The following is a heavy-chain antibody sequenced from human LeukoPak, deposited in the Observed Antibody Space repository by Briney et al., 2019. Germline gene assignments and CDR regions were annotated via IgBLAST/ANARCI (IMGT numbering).Heavy chain of an antibody. CDR1: DFSFETYW. D-gene: IGHD1-26*01. V-gene: IGHV3-7*01. CDR2: INEDGTEK. J-gene: IGHJ4*02. CDR3: ARGNIVGASLFDY. Sequence: PGGSLRLSCVALDFSFETYWMSWVRQAPGKGPQWVANINEDGTEKHYVGSVRGRFTISRDNAKNSLYLQMNSLRAEDTAVYYCARGNIVGASLFDYWGQGTLVTVSS.